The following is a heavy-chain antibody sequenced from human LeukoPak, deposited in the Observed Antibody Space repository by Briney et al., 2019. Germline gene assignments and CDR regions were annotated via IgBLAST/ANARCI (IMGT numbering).Heavy chain of an antibody. J-gene: IGHJ6*02. CDR1: GFTFDDYA. CDR3: AKDIYYYYGMDV. V-gene: IGHV3-9*01. CDR2: ISWNSGSI. Sequence: GGSLRLSCAASGFTFDDYAMHWVRQAPGKGLEWVSGISWNSGSIGYADSVKGRFTISRDNAKNSLYLQMNSLRAEDTASYYCAKDIYYYYGMDVWGQGTTVTVSS.